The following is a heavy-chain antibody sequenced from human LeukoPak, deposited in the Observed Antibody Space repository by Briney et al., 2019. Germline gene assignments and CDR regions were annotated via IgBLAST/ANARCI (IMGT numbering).Heavy chain of an antibody. J-gene: IGHJ4*02. CDR1: GYTFTRYD. CDR2: INPNSGGK. V-gene: IGHV1-2*02. D-gene: IGHD1-26*01. Sequence: GASVKLSCKASGYTFTRYDMNWVRQAPGQGLEGRGWINPNSGGKNYAQKFQGSVTMTRDTSISTAYMELSRLRSDDTAVYYCARDPSGSYDSTHWGQGTLVTVSS. CDR3: ARDPSGSYDSTH.